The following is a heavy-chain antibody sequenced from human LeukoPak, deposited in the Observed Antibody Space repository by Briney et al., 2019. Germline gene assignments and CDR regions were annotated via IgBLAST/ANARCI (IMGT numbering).Heavy chain of an antibody. CDR2: INPNSGGT. V-gene: IGHV1-2*02. J-gene: IGHJ4*02. Sequence: GASVKVSCKASGYTFTSYDINWVRQAPGQGLEWMGWINPNSGGTNYAQKFQGRVTMTRDTSISTAYMELSRLRSDDTAVYYCARDPAAAGIDYWGQGTLVTVSS. CDR3: ARDPAAAGIDY. CDR1: GYTFTSYD. D-gene: IGHD6-13*01.